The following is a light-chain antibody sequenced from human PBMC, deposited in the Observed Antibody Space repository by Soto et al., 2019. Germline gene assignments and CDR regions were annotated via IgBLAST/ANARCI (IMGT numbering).Light chain of an antibody. CDR2: EVT. J-gene: IGLJ3*02. V-gene: IGLV2-14*01. CDR3: NSYTISSTWV. Sequence: QSALTQPASVSGSPGQSITISCTGTNDDVGGYNFVSWFQQHPGKAPKLIISEVTNRPSGVSNRFSGSKSGNTASLTISGLQAGDEADYSCNSYTISSTWVFGGGTKLTVL. CDR1: NDDVGGYNF.